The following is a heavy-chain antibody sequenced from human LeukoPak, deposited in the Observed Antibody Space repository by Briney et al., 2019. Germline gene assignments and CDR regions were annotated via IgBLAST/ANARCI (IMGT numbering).Heavy chain of an antibody. D-gene: IGHD1-1*01. CDR2: ISYDGSNK. J-gene: IGHJ4*02. CDR1: GFTFSSYA. CDR3: ARTKTGVFDY. Sequence: GGSLRLSCAASGFTFSSYAMHWVRQAPGKGLEWVAVISYDGSNKYYADSVKGRFTISRDNSKNTLYLQMNSLRAEDTAVYYCARTKTGVFDYWGQGTLVTVSS. V-gene: IGHV3-30*04.